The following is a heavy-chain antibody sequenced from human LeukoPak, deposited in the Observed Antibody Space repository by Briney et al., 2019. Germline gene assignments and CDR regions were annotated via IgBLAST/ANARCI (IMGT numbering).Heavy chain of an antibody. Sequence: GGSLRLSCAASGFTFSSYSMNWVRQAPVKGLEWVSSISSSSSYIYCADSVKGRFTISRDNAKNSLYLQMNSLRAEDTAVYYCAGGEANCSGGSCQFPFDYWGQGTLVTVSS. V-gene: IGHV3-21*01. CDR2: ISSSSSYI. CDR1: GFTFSSYS. D-gene: IGHD2-15*01. J-gene: IGHJ4*02. CDR3: AGGEANCSGGSCQFPFDY.